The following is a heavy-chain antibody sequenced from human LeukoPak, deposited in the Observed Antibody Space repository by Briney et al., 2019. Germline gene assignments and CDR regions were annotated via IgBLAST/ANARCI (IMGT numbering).Heavy chain of an antibody. CDR2: IYYSGCT. Sequence: PSETLSLTCTVSGGSISSSSYYWGWIRQPPGKGLEWIGSIYYSGCTYYNPSLKSLVTLSVDTTTNQFSLKLRSVTAADTAVYFWARHEVWHIVVVTAISPFDYWGQGTLVTVSS. D-gene: IGHD2-21*02. CDR3: ARHEVWHIVVVTAISPFDY. J-gene: IGHJ4*02. CDR1: GGSISSSSYY. V-gene: IGHV4-39*01.